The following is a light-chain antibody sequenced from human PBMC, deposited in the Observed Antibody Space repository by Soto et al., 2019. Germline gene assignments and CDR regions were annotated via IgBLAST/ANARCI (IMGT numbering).Light chain of an antibody. J-gene: IGKJ4*01. CDR3: QQYDSSPLT. V-gene: IGKV3-20*01. CDR2: GAS. Sequence: MVLTQSLGTLHLSPGERATLSCRASQVLSSGELAWYQQKPGQAPRLLISGASSRATGIPDRFSASGSATDVILTITRLEPEDFALYYCQQYDSSPLTFGGGTKVEIK. CDR1: QVLSSGE.